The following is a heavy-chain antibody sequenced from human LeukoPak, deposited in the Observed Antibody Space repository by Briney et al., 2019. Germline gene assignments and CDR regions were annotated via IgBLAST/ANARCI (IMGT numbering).Heavy chain of an antibody. CDR1: GFTSSSYA. J-gene: IGHJ3*01. CDR2: VSGSGAST. CDR3: AKDSYASGRPLHTFDV. D-gene: IGHD3-10*01. V-gene: IGHV3-23*01. Sequence: GGSLRLSCAASGFTSSSYALTWVRQAPGKGLEWVSAVSGSGASTHYADSVKGQFTISRDNSKNTLFLQMNSLRAEDTVIYYCAKDSYASGRPLHTFDVWGQGTMVTVSS.